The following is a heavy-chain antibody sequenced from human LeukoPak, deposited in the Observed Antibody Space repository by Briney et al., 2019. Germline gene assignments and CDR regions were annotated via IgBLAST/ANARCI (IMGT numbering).Heavy chain of an antibody. V-gene: IGHV1-69*13. D-gene: IGHD3-10*01. CDR3: ARDSTDYYGSGRFSGGDYFDY. Sequence: SVKVSCKASGGTFSSYAISWVRQAPGQGLEWMGGIIPIFGTANYAQKFQGRVTITADESTSTAYMELSSLRSEDTAVYYCARDSTDYYGSGRFSGGDYFDYWGQGTLVTVSS. CDR2: IIPIFGTA. J-gene: IGHJ4*02. CDR1: GGTFSSYA.